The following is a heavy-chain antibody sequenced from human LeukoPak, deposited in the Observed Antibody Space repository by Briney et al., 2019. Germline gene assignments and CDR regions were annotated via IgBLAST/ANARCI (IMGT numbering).Heavy chain of an antibody. CDR3: ARAGDGSGYYGWDY. CDR2: ISSSSSYI. Sequence: NPGGSLRLSCAASGFTFSSYSMNWVRQAPGKGLEWVSSISSSSSYIYYADSVKGRFTISRDNAKNSLYLQMNSLRAEDTAVYYCARAGDGSGYYGWDYWGQGTLVTVSS. D-gene: IGHD3-22*01. CDR1: GFTFSSYS. J-gene: IGHJ4*02. V-gene: IGHV3-21*04.